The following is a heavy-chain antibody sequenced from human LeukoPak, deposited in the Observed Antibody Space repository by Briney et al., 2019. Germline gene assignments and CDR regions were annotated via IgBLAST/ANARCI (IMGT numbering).Heavy chain of an antibody. CDR1: GYSISSGHY. D-gene: IGHD3-3*01. Sequence: SETLSLTCAVSGYSISSGHYWDWIRQPPGKGLEWIGSIYHSGSTYYNPSLKSRVTISVDTSKNQFSLKLSSVTAADTAVYYCARGYDFWSGYEPTSRFDPWGQGTLVTVSS. V-gene: IGHV4-38-2*01. J-gene: IGHJ5*02. CDR2: IYHSGST. CDR3: ARGYDFWSGYEPTSRFDP.